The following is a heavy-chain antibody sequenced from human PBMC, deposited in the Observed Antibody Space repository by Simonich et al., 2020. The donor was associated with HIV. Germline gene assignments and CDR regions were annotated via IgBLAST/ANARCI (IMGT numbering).Heavy chain of an antibody. CDR1: GYSFTSYW. D-gene: IGHD6-19*01. V-gene: IGHV5-51*03. J-gene: IGHJ2*01. Sequence: EVQLVQSGAEVKKPGESLKISCKGSGYSFTSYWIGWVRQMPGKGLEWMGSIYPGSSETSYSPSFQGQVTSSADKSISTANLQWSSLKASDTAMYYCVRRLAVAGTYWYFDLWGRGTLVTVSS. CDR2: IYPGSSET. CDR3: VRRLAVAGTYWYFDL.